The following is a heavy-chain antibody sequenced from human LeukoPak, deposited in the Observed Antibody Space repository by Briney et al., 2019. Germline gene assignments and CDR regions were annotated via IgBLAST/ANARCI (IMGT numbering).Heavy chain of an antibody. J-gene: IGHJ3*02. CDR1: GGSISSGDYC. CDR3: ARSDAWDGSGSYDI. CDR2: IYYSGST. V-gene: IGHV4-30-4*08. D-gene: IGHD3-10*01. Sequence: PSQTLSLTCTVSGGSISSGDYCWGWLRQPPGKGLEWIGYIYYSGSTYYNPSLKSRVPISVDTSKNQFSLKLSSVTAADTAVYYCARSDAWDGSGSYDIWGQGTMVTVSS.